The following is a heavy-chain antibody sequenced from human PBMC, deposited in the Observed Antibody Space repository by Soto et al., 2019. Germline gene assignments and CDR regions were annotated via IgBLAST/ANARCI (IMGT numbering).Heavy chain of an antibody. CDR2: ISFNGDEK. CDR3: AREDWSAYHQEF. D-gene: IGHD3-3*01. Sequence: PGGSLRLSCAASGFTFRRYAMHWVRQAPGKGLEWVAVISFNGDEKYYADSVKGRFSIFRDNSKDTLSLQMNSLRSDDTAVYICAREDWSAYHQEFWGQGVLVTVSS. V-gene: IGHV3-30*03. J-gene: IGHJ4*02. CDR1: GFTFRRYA.